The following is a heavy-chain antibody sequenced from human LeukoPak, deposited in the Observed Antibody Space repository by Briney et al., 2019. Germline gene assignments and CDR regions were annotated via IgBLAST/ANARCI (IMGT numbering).Heavy chain of an antibody. V-gene: IGHV3-33*01. Sequence: GRSLRLSCAASGFTFSSYGMHWVRQAPGKGLEWVAVIWYDGSNKYYADSVKGRFTISRDNSKNTLYLQMNSLRAEDTAAYYCARVYYDILTGYYNVIDCWGQGTLVTVSS. D-gene: IGHD3-9*01. CDR3: ARVYYDILTGYYNVIDC. CDR1: GFTFSSYG. J-gene: IGHJ4*02. CDR2: IWYDGSNK.